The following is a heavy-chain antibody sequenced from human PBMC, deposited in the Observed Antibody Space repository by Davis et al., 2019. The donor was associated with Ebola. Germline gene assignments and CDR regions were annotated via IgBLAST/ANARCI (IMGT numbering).Heavy chain of an antibody. D-gene: IGHD3-10*01. CDR3: ARTKPGDGSGSYKFDY. V-gene: IGHV2-70*01. J-gene: IGHJ4*02. CDR1: GFSLSPSGMC. CDR2: IDWDDDK. Sequence: SGPTLVKPTQTLTLTCTFSGFSLSPSGMCVSWIRQPPGKALEWLALIDWDDDKYYSTSLKTRLTISKDPSKNQVVLTMTNTDPVDTATYYCARTKPGDGSGSYKFDYWGQGTLVTVST.